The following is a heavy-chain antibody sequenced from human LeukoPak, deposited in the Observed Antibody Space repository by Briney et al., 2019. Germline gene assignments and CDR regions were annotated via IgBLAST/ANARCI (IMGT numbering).Heavy chain of an antibody. CDR3: ARGDATIAAAGLFDY. D-gene: IGHD6-13*01. CDR2: INHSGST. V-gene: IGHV4-34*01. CDR1: GGSFSGHY. Sequence: SETLSLTCAVYGGSFSGHYWSWIRQPPGKGLEWIGEINHSGSTNYNPSLKSRVTISVDTSKNQFSLKLSSVTAADTAVYYCARGDATIAAAGLFDYWGQGTLVTVSS. J-gene: IGHJ4*02.